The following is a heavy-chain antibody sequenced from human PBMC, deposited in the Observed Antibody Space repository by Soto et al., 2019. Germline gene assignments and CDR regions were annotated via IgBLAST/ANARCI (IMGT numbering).Heavy chain of an antibody. D-gene: IGHD3-16*01. CDR2: ISGSGVST. V-gene: IGHV3-23*01. CDR3: AAVMGSDYDYVWGSLTFDD. J-gene: IGHJ4*02. CDR1: GFIFSTTA. Sequence: PVGSLRLSCAASGFIFSTTAMTWVRQAPGKGLEWVSTISGSGVSTYYTDSVKGRFTISRDNSKNTLYLQMNSLRAEDTAVYFCAAVMGSDYDYVWGSLTFDDWGQGTLVTVSS.